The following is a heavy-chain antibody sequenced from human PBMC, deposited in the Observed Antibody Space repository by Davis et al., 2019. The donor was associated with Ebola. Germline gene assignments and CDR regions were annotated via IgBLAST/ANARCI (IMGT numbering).Heavy chain of an antibody. Sequence: ASVKVSCKASGYTFTGYYMHWVRQATGQGLEWMGWMNPNSGNTGYAQKFQGRVTITADESTSTAYMELSSLRSEDTAVYYCATERDEDIVVVPAAEHAFDIWGQGTMVTVSS. J-gene: IGHJ3*02. CDR2: MNPNSGNT. D-gene: IGHD2-2*01. CDR3: ATERDEDIVVVPAAEHAFDI. CDR1: GYTFTGYY. V-gene: IGHV1-8*03.